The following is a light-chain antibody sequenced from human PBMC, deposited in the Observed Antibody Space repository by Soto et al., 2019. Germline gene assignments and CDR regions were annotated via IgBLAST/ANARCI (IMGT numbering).Light chain of an antibody. CDR2: AAS. V-gene: IGKV1-39*01. CDR3: QQSYSTPLVT. J-gene: IGKJ4*01. Sequence: DIQMTQSPPSLSASVGDRVTITCRASQSISSYLNWYQQKPGKAPKLLIYAASSLQSGVPSRFSGSGSGTDFTLTISSLQPEDFATYYCQQSYSTPLVTFGGGTKVDIK. CDR1: QSISSY.